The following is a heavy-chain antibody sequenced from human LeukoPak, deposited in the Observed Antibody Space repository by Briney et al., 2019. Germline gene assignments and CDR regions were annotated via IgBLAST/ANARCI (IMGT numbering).Heavy chain of an antibody. CDR2: ISHSGST. D-gene: IGHD3-22*01. J-gene: IGHJ4*02. CDR1: GGSFSDYF. V-gene: IGHV4-34*01. CDR3: VTYYYGSSAPKRNY. Sequence: SETLSLTCAVYGGSFSDYFWSWIRQPPGKGLEWIGEISHSGSTTYNPSLRSRVTISGDTSKEQFSLKLSSVTAADTAVYYCVTYYYGSSAPKRNYWGQGILVTVSS.